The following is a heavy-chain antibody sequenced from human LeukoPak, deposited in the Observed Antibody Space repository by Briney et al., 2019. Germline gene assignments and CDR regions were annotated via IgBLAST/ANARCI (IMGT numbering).Heavy chain of an antibody. D-gene: IGHD6-13*01. CDR1: GFTFTRSW. J-gene: IGHJ4*02. Sequence: PGGSLRLSYAASGFTFTRSWMTWVRQAPGKGLEWVANINEDGSEKYYVDSVKGRFTISRDNTKNSMYLQMNSLRDDDSAVYYCARGGYSSSWYWVFWGQGTLVTVSS. V-gene: IGHV3-7*01. CDR2: INEDGSEK. CDR3: ARGGYSSSWYWVF.